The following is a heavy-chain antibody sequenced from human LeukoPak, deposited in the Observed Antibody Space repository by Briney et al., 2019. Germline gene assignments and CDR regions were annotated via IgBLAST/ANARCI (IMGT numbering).Heavy chain of an antibody. D-gene: IGHD4-17*01. Sequence: GRSLRLSCAASGSTFSNYAMHWVRQAPGKGLEWVAVISYDGSNKYYADSVKGRFTISRDDAKNSLYLQMNSLRAEDTGVYYCTVIPLGWGQGTPVTVSS. CDR3: TVIPLG. J-gene: IGHJ4*02. V-gene: IGHV3-30-3*01. CDR1: GSTFSNYA. CDR2: ISYDGSNK.